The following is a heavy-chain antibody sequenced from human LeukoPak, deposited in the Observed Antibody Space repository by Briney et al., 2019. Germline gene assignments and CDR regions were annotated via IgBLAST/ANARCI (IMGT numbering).Heavy chain of an antibody. J-gene: IGHJ4*02. Sequence: SETLSLTCAVYGGSFSGYYWSWIRQPPGKGLEWIGEINHSGSTNYNPSLKSRVTISVDTSKNQFPLKLSSVTAADTAVYYCARVGYYDSSGYTNWGQGTLVTVSS. D-gene: IGHD3-22*01. CDR1: GGSFSGYY. CDR3: ARVGYYDSSGYTN. V-gene: IGHV4-34*01. CDR2: INHSGST.